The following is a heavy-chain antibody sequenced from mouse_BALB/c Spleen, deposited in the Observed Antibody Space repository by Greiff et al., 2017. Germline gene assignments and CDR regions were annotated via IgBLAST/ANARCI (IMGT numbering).Heavy chain of an antibody. D-gene: IGHD1-1*01. CDR1: GYTFTDYA. J-gene: IGHJ2*01. Sequence: VQLQESGAELVRPGVSVKISCKGSGYTFTDYAMHWVKQSHAKSLEWIGVISTYYGDASYNQKFKGKATMTVDKSSSTAYIELARLTSEDSAIYYCAREGTTVVEDYFDYWGQGTTLTVSS. V-gene: IGHV1S137*01. CDR3: AREGTTVVEDYFDY. CDR2: ISTYYGDA.